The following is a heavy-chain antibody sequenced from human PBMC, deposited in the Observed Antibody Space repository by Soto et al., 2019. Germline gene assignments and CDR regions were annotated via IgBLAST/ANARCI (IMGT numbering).Heavy chain of an antibody. CDR2: ISAYSGNT. CDR3: ARNPSGSSFDY. J-gene: IGHJ4*02. CDR1: GYTFLSYG. V-gene: IGHV1-18*01. Sequence: QVQLVQSGVEVKKPGASVKVSCKASGYTFLSYGISWVRQAPGQGLEWMGWISAYSGNTDYAQRLQDRVTLTTDTSTSTAYMELRRLRSDDTAVYYCARNPSGSSFDYWGQGTLVTVSS. D-gene: IGHD1-26*01.